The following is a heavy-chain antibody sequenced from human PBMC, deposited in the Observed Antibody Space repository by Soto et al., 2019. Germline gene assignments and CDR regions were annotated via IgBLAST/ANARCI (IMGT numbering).Heavy chain of an antibody. J-gene: IGHJ6*03. CDR2: ISYDGSNK. CDR1: GFTFSSYG. CDR3: AKSTTVNYYYMDV. V-gene: IGHV3-30*18. D-gene: IGHD4-4*01. Sequence: GGSLRLSCAASGFTFSSYGMHWARQAPGKGLEWVAVISYDGSNKYYADSVKGRFTISRDNSKNTLYLQMNSLRAEDTAVYYCAKSTTVNYYYMDVWGKGTTVTVSS.